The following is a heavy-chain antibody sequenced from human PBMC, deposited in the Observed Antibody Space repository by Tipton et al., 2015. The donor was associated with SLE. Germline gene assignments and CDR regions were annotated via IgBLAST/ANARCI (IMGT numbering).Heavy chain of an antibody. Sequence: TLSLTCTVSGGSISSYYWSWIRQSPGKGPEWAGYIYHTKYNPSLSGYTNYNPSLKSRLTISVDSSKNQFSLRLTSVTAADTAVYYCARDRGSGYPYGWFDPWGQGTLVTVSS. J-gene: IGHJ5*02. CDR2: IYHTKYNPSLSGYT. CDR3: ARDRGSGYPYGWFDP. V-gene: IGHV4-59*01. D-gene: IGHD3-3*01. CDR1: GGSISSYY.